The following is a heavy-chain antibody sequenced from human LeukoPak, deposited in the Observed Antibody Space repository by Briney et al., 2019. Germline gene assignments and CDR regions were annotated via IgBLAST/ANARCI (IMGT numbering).Heavy chain of an antibody. V-gene: IGHV1-18*01. CDR2: ISAYNGNT. J-gene: IGHJ3*02. CDR1: GYSFTSYC. D-gene: IGHD3-22*01. CDR3: AVAYYYDSSGYPDAFDI. Sequence: GESLKISCKGSGYSFTSYCISWVRQAPGQGLEWMGWISAYNGNTNYAQKLQGRVTMTTDTSTSTAYMELRSLRSDDTAVYYCAVAYYYDSSGYPDAFDIWGQGTMVTVSS.